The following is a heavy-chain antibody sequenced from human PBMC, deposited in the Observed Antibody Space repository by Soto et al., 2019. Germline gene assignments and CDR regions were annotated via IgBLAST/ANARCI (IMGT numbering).Heavy chain of an antibody. Sequence: PSETLSLTCAVSGGSISSGGYSWSWIRQPPGKGLEWIGYIYHSGSTYYNPSLKSRVTISVDRSKNQFSLKLSSVTAADTAVYYCARGSSRPLLSSGYYYFDYWGQGTLVTVSS. CDR1: GGSISSGGYS. J-gene: IGHJ4*02. CDR2: IYHSGST. CDR3: ARGSSRPLLSSGYYYFDY. V-gene: IGHV4-30-2*01. D-gene: IGHD3-22*01.